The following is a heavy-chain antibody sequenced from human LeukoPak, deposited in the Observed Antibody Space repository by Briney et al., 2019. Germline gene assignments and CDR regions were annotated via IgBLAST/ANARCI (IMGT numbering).Heavy chain of an antibody. D-gene: IGHD5-18*01. J-gene: IGHJ4*02. Sequence: GGSLRLSCAASGFTFSNYAMHWVRQAPGKGLEWVAIISYDGNDKYYTDSVKGRFTISRDKSKNTLYLQMNSLRAEDTAVYYCARDRDTAMGLWGQGTLVTVSS. CDR2: ISYDGNDK. CDR1: GFTFSNYA. CDR3: ARDRDTAMGL. V-gene: IGHV3-30-3*01.